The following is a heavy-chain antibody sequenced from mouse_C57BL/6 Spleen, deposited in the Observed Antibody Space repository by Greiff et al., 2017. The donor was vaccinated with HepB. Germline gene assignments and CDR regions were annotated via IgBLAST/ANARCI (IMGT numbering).Heavy chain of an antibody. D-gene: IGHD2-1*01. V-gene: IGHV1-81*01. CDR1: GYTFTSYG. J-gene: IGHJ1*03. CDR2: IYPRSGNT. CDR3: ARCNGNYVRDYWYFDV. Sequence: QVQLQQSGAELARPGASVKLSCKASGYTFTSYGISWVKQRTGQGLEWIGEIYPRSGNTYYNEKFKGKATLTADKSSSTAYMELRSLTSEDSAVYFCARCNGNYVRDYWYFDVWGTGTTVTVSS.